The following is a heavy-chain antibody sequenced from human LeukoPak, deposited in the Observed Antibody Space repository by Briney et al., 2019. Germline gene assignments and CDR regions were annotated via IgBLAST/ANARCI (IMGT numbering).Heavy chain of an antibody. D-gene: IGHD1-26*01. Sequence: ASVKVSCKAPGYTFTSYAMHWVRQAPGQRLEWMGWINAGNGNTKYSQKFQGRVTIIRDTSASTAYMELSSLRSEDTAVYYCASEGLLGAFDYWGQGTLVTVSS. V-gene: IGHV1-3*01. J-gene: IGHJ4*02. CDR1: GYTFTSYA. CDR2: INAGNGNT. CDR3: ASEGLLGAFDY.